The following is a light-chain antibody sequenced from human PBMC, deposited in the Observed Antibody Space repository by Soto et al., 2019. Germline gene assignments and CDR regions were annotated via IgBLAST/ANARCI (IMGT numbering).Light chain of an antibody. CDR3: SSFTSSSTWV. CDR1: SSDLGVYDY. Sequence: QSALTQPASVSGSPGQSLTISCTGSSSDLGVYDYVSWFQQHPGKAPKLMIYEVNNRPSGVSNRFSGSKSGNTASLTISGLQAEDEADYYCSSFTSSSTWVFGGGTQLTVL. CDR2: EVN. J-gene: IGLJ3*02. V-gene: IGLV2-14*01.